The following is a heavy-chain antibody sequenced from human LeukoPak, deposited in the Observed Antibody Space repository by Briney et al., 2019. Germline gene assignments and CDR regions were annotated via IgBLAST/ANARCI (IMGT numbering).Heavy chain of an antibody. CDR2: IYGSGDTT. V-gene: IGHV3-23*01. CDR1: GFTFSGYA. D-gene: IGHD1-26*01. Sequence: GGSLRLSCAASGFTFSGYAMSWVRQAPGKGLEWVSCIYGSGDTTYYADAVKGRFTISRDNSMDTLYLQMNSLRADDTAVYYCAKGARWELPLDYWGQGTLVTVSS. CDR3: AKGARWELPLDY. J-gene: IGHJ4*02.